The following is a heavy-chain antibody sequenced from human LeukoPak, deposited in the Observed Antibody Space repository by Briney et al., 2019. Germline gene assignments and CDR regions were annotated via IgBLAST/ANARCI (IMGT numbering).Heavy chain of an antibody. D-gene: IGHD1-26*01. CDR1: GGSISSSSYY. V-gene: IGHV4-39*01. CDR2: IYYSGST. CDR3: ARRIVGATYYFDH. J-gene: IGHJ4*02. Sequence: SETLSLTCTVSGGSISSSSYYWGWIRQPPGKGLEWIGSIYYSGSTYYNPSLKSRVTISVDTSKNQFSLKLSSVTAADTAVYYCARRIVGATYYFDHWGQGTLVTVSS.